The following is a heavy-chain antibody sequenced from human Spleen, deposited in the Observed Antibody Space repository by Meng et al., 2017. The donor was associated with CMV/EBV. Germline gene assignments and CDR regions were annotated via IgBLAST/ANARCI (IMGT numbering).Heavy chain of an antibody. V-gene: IGHV4-34*01. CDR2: INHSGST. Sequence: AVYGGSFSGYYWSWIRQPPGKGLEWIGEINHSGSTNYNPSLKSRVTISVDTSKNQFSLKLSSVTAADTAAYYCARGGGSARQSFDYWGQGTLVTVSS. CDR1: GGSFSGYY. CDR3: ARGGGSARQSFDY. J-gene: IGHJ4*02. D-gene: IGHD6-6*01.